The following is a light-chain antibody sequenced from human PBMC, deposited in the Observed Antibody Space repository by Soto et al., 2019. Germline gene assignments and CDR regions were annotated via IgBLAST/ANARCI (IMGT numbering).Light chain of an antibody. Sequence: QSALTQPASVSGSPGQSTTISCTGTSSDVGSSNLVSWYQQHPGKAPKLMIFEASKRPSGVSNRFSGSKSGNTASLAISGLQAEDEADYYCSSYAGSSTFVVFGGGTKLTVL. CDR1: SSDVGSSNL. J-gene: IGLJ2*01. CDR2: EAS. V-gene: IGLV2-23*02. CDR3: SSYAGSSTFVV.